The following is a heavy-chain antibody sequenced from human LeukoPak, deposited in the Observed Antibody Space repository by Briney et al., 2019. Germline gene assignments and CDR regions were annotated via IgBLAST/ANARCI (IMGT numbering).Heavy chain of an antibody. CDR2: IIPIFGTA. CDR3: ARLITMVPGSDY. V-gene: IGHV1-69*05. CDR1: GGTFSSYA. Sequence: GSSVKVSCKASGGTFSSYAISWVRQAPGQGLEWRGRIIPIFGTANYAQKFQGRVTITTDESTSTAYMELSSLRSEDTAVYYCARLITMVPGSDYWGQGTLVTVSS. J-gene: IGHJ4*02. D-gene: IGHD3-10*01.